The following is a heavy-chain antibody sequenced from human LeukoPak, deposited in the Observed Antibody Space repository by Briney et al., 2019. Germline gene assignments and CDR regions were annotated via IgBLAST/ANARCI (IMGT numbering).Heavy chain of an antibody. D-gene: IGHD4-23*01. V-gene: IGHV3-21*01. CDR1: GLTFSSYS. CDR3: ASPSVADAFDI. Sequence: GGSLRLSCAASGLTFSSYSMNWVRQAPGKGLEWVSSISSSSSYIYYADSVKGRFTISRDNAKNSLYLQMNSLRAEDTAVYYCASPSVADAFDIWGQGTMVTVSS. J-gene: IGHJ3*02. CDR2: ISSSSSYI.